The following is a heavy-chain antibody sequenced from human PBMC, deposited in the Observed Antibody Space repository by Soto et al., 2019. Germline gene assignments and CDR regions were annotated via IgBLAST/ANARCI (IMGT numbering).Heavy chain of an antibody. Sequence: PGGSLRLSCAASGFTFSSYGMHWVRQAPGKGLEWVAVIWYDGSNKYYADSVKGRFTISRDNSKNTLYLQMNSLRAEDTAVYYCARDPRYCSGGSCFPRDAFDFSGQGTMVTVSS. CDR3: ARDPRYCSGGSCFPRDAFDF. CDR2: IWYDGSNK. CDR1: GFTFSSYG. J-gene: IGHJ3*01. D-gene: IGHD2-15*01. V-gene: IGHV3-33*01.